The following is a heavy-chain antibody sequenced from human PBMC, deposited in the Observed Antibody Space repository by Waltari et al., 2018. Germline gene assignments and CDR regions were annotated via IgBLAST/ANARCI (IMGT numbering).Heavy chain of an antibody. Sequence: EVQLLESGGGLVQPGGSLSLSCAASGFSFRGYALNWVRQAQGKGLEWVSAISGSGSTPFYADSVKGRFTISRDNSKNTVFLQMNSLRAEETAVYYCAKAIKGYNSAWFDYWGQGTLVTVSS. V-gene: IGHV3-23*01. J-gene: IGHJ5*01. CDR3: AKAIKGYNSAWFDY. CDR1: GFSFRGYA. D-gene: IGHD3-3*01. CDR2: ISGSGSTP.